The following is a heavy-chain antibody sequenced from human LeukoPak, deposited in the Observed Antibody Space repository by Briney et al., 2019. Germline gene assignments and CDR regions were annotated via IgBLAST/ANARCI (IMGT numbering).Heavy chain of an antibody. CDR1: GYIFSDYW. D-gene: IGHD3-22*01. V-gene: IGHV5-51*01. CDR2: IYPGDSDT. CDR3: ARQDKRDSSGYYLNY. J-gene: IGHJ4*02. Sequence: GESLMISCKGSGYIFSDYWINWVRQMPGKGLEWMGIIYPGDSDTRYSPSFQGQVTISADKSISTAYLQWSSLKASDTAMYYCARQDKRDSSGYYLNYWGQGTLVTVSS.